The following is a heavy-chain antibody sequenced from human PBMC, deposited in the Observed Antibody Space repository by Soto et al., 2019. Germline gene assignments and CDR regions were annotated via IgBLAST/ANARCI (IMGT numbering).Heavy chain of an antibody. CDR2: ISYDGSNK. CDR3: AKEGTYNWNPYYYYYGMDV. D-gene: IGHD1-20*01. CDR1: GFIFSSYG. Sequence: SLRLSCGASGFIFSSYGMHWVRQAPGKGLEWVAVISYDGSNKSYADSVKGRFTISRDNSKNTLYLQMNSLRAEDAAVYYCAKEGTYNWNPYYYYYGMDVWGQGTTVTVSS. J-gene: IGHJ6*02. V-gene: IGHV3-30*18.